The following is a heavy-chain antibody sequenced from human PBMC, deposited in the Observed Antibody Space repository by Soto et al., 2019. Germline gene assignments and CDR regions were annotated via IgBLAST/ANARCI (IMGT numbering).Heavy chain of an antibody. J-gene: IGHJ4*02. CDR1: GFIFSKYA. V-gene: IGHV3-30-3*01. CDR2: ISNDGSNR. D-gene: IGHD5-12*01. Sequence: QVQLVESGGGVVQPGGSLRLSCVASGFIFSKYAIYWVRQAPGKGPDWVAVISNDGSNRDYADSVKGRFTISRDNSKNTLYLQMNSLKPEDTAMYFWARGDIVVNGPFDYWGQGTLVTVSS. CDR3: ARGDIVVNGPFDY.